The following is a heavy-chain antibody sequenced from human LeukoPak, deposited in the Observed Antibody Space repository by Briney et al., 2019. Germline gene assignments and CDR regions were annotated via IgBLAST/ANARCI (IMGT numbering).Heavy chain of an antibody. CDR3: ARAVEGHFDF. V-gene: IGHV3-21*01. J-gene: IGHJ4*02. CDR2: ISTVGNLI. CDR1: AFTFKTYT. D-gene: IGHD5-24*01. Sequence: GGSLRLSCVASAFTFKTYTLNWVRQTPGKGLEWVSYISTVGNLINYADSVRGRFTISRDNAKTSLYLYMSSFTPEDTAVSYCARAVEGHFDFRGQGTMVTVSS.